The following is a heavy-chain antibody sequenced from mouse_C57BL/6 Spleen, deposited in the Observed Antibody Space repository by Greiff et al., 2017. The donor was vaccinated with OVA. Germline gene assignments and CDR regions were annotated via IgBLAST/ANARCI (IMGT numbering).Heavy chain of an antibody. V-gene: IGHV1-76*01. CDR3: ARLGGYDVCAMDY. CDR2: IYPGSGNT. Sequence: VQLQQSGAELVRPGASVKLSCKASGYTFTDYYINWVKQRPGQGLEWIARIYPGSGNTYYNEKFKSKATLTAEKSSSTAYMQLSSLTSEDSAVYFCARLGGYDVCAMDYWGQGTSVTVSS. D-gene: IGHD2-3*01. CDR1: GYTFTDYY. J-gene: IGHJ4*01.